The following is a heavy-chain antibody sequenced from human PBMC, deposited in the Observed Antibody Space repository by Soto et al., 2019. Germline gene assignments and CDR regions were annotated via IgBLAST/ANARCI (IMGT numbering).Heavy chain of an antibody. V-gene: IGHV3-23*01. CDR1: GFTVITYA. D-gene: IGHD4-17*01. CDR2: IGGDGRTT. CDR3: GRSLRTSLTTGYWFDP. J-gene: IGHJ5*02. Sequence: EVQLLESGGGLVQPGGSLRLSCAGSGFTVITYALSWVRQAPGKGLEWISSIGGDGRTTYYADSVKGRFTISRGSSKTTVYMLIANLGVEDTAIYYCGRSLRTSLTTGYWFDPWCQGTLVTFSS.